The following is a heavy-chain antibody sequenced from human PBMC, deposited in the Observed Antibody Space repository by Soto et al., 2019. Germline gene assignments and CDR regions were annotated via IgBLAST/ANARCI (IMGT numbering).Heavy chain of an antibody. CDR1: GGTFSSYA. CDR2: IIPIFGTT. V-gene: IGHV1-69*13. CDR3: ATSRWTTVTRTFLIDY. D-gene: IGHD4-17*01. J-gene: IGHJ4*02. Sequence: SVKVSCKASGGTFSSYAISWVRQAPGQGLEWMGGIIPIFGTTNYAQKFQGRVTITADESTSTAYMELSSLRSEDTAVYYCATSRWTTVTRTFLIDYWGQGTLVTVSS.